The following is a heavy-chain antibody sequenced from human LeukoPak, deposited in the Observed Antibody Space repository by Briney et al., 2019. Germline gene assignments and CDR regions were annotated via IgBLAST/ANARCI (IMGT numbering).Heavy chain of an antibody. V-gene: IGHV3-21*01. CDR3: ARAPLVGSSTSYYYYGMDV. D-gene: IGHD2-2*01. J-gene: IGHJ6*02. CDR1: GFTFSSYS. Sequence: GGSLRLSCAASGFTFSSYSMNWVRQAPGKGLEWVSSISSSYIYYADSVKGRFTISRDNAKNSLYLQMNSLRAEDMAVYYCARAPLVGSSTSYYYYGMDVWGQGTTVTVSS. CDR2: ISSSYI.